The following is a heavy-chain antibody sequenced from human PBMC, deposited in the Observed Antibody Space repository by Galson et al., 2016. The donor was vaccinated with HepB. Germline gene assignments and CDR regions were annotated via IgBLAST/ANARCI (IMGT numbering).Heavy chain of an antibody. J-gene: IGHJ6*02. CDR3: ARDAVSLGSKWYRRGGTYGMDV. CDR2: INPNSGDT. CDR1: GYTFTAYY. V-gene: IGHV1-2*04. D-gene: IGHD6-13*01. Sequence: SVKVSCKASGYTFTAYYIHWVRQAPGQGLEWMGWINPNSGDTVYAQKFQGWVTMTRDTSLSTAYIELSRLRSDDTAVYYCARDAVSLGSKWYRRGGTYGMDVWGQGTTVTVSS.